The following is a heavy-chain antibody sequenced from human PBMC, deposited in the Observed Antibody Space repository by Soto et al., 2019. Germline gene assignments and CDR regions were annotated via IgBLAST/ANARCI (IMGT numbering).Heavy chain of an antibody. J-gene: IGHJ4*02. CDR1: GYSFSYYG. D-gene: IGHD3-22*01. CDR3: ARDRLRGYDNSGFYS. CDR2: INPYNGNR. V-gene: IGHV1-18*01. Sequence: GASVKVSCKASGYSFSYYGISWVRQAPGQGLEWMGWINPYNGNRNYAQKFEDRVTMTTATSTNTIYMELRSLKSDDTAIYYCARDRLRGYDNSGFYSWGQGTLVTVSS.